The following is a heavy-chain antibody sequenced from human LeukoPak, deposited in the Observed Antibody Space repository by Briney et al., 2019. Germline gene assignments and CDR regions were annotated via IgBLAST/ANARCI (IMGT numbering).Heavy chain of an antibody. CDR3: AKDSRASSSWSPRYFDY. D-gene: IGHD6-13*01. CDR1: GFTFSSYG. J-gene: IGHJ4*02. V-gene: IGHV3-30*02. Sequence: PGGSLRLSCAASGFTFSSYGMHWVRQAPGKGLEWVAFIRYDGSNKYYADSVKGRFTISRDNSKNTLYLQMNSLRAEDTAVYYCAKDSRASSSWSPRYFDYWGQGTLVTVSS. CDR2: IRYDGSNK.